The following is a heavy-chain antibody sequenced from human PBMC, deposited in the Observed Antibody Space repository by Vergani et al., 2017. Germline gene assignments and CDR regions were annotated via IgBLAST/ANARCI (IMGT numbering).Heavy chain of an antibody. CDR2: ISWNSGSI. CDR1: GFTFSSYA. D-gene: IGHD6-19*01. CDR3: AREYSSGAFYFDY. J-gene: IGHJ4*02. Sequence: EVQLLESGGGLVQPGGSLRLSCAASGFTFSSYAMHWVRQAPGKGLEWVSGISWNSGSIGYADSVKGRFTISRDNAKNSLYLQMNSLRAEDTAVYYCAREYSSGAFYFDYWGQGTLVTVSS. V-gene: IGHV3-9*01.